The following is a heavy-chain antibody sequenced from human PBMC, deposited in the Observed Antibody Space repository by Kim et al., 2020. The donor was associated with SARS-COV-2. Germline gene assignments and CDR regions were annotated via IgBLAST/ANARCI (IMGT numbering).Heavy chain of an antibody. Sequence: LKSRVTISVDTSKNQFSLKLSSVTAADTAVYYCARERGYSYGYTDYGMDVWGQGTTVTVSS. D-gene: IGHD5-18*01. J-gene: IGHJ6*02. V-gene: IGHV4-31*02. CDR3: ARERGYSYGYTDYGMDV.